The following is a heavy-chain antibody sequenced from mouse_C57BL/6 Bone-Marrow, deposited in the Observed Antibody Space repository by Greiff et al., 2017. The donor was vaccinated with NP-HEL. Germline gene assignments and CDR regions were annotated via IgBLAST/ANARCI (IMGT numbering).Heavy chain of an antibody. Sequence: VQLQQPGAELVKPGASVKLSCKASGYTFTSYWMHWVKQRPGQGLEWIGMIHPNSGSTNYNEKFKSKATLTVDKSSSTAYMQLSSLTSEDSAVYYCARSGYGSSYDYWGQGTTLTVSS. J-gene: IGHJ2*01. D-gene: IGHD1-1*01. CDR1: GYTFTSYW. V-gene: IGHV1-64*01. CDR3: ARSGYGSSYDY. CDR2: IHPNSGST.